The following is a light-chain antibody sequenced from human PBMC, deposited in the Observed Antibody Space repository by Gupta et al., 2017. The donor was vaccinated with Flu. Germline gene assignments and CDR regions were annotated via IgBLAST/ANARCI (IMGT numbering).Light chain of an antibody. CDR2: EGS. V-gene: IGLV2-23*01. J-gene: IGLJ3*02. Sequence: QSALTQPASVTGSPGQSITISCTGTSSDVWNYNLVSWFQQQSVTAPRLMIYEGSVRPSGISDRFSGSKSGNTASMTISGLQVDDEADYYCCSYAGGSWVFGGGTKLTVL. CDR1: SSDVWNYNL. CDR3: CSYAGGSWV.